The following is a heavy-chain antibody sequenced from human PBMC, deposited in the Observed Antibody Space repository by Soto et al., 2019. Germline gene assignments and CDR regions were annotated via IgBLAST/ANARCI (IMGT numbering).Heavy chain of an antibody. CDR2: ISGSGGST. J-gene: IGHJ3*02. V-gene: IGHV3-23*01. CDR1: GGTCGGYA. Sequence: PWGPLRLSWAAVGGTCGGYARSWVSKASGKGLEWLSAISGSGGSTYYADSVKGRFTISRDNSKNTLYLQMNSLRAEDTVVYYYARSAYGDYDHAFDTWGPATMVTAS. D-gene: IGHD4-17*01. CDR3: ARSAYGDYDHAFDT.